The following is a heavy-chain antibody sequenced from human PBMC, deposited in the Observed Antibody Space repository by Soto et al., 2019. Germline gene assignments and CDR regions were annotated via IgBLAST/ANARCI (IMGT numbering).Heavy chain of an antibody. Sequence: SETLSLTCAVSGYSISSGYYWGWLRQPPGKGLEWIGSIYHGGSTYYNPSLNSRVTLSIDMTNNHVSLILNSVTAADTAVYYCARTLLYCSSTSCPDYWGQGTLVTVSS. CDR1: GYSISSGYY. CDR3: ARTLLYCSSTSCPDY. V-gene: IGHV4-38-2*01. D-gene: IGHD2-2*01. CDR2: IYHGGST. J-gene: IGHJ4*02.